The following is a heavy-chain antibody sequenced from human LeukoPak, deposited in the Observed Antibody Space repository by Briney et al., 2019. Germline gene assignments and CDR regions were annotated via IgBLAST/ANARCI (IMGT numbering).Heavy chain of an antibody. J-gene: IGHJ4*01. CDR2: IFADGSTT. CDR1: EFNFFSYG. V-gene: IGHV3-74*01. Sequence: GGSLRLSCVASEFNFFSYGMQWVRQAPGKGLVWVSRIFADGSTTSYADSVKGRFTISRDNAKNALYLQMNSLRAEDTAVYYCARELPREVTLDYWGQGTLVTVSS. D-gene: IGHD2-21*02. CDR3: ARELPREVTLDY.